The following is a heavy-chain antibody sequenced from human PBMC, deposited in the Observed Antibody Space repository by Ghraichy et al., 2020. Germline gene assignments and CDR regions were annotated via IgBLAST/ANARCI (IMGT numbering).Heavy chain of an antibody. CDR3: AHSTTSSVRGVIITRRVRYFDY. Sequence: SGPTLVKPTQTLTLTCTFSGFSLSTSGVGVGWIRQPPGKALEWLALIYWNDDKRYSPSLKSRLTITKDTSKNQVVLTMTNMDPVDTATYYCAHSTTSSVRGVIITRRVRYFDYWGQGTLVTVSS. J-gene: IGHJ4*02. V-gene: IGHV2-5*01. CDR1: GFSLSTSGVG. D-gene: IGHD3-10*01. CDR2: IYWNDDK.